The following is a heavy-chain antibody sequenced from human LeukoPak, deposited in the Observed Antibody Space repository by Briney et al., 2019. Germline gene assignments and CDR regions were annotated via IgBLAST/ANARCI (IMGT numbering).Heavy chain of an antibody. CDR2: INPSGST. D-gene: IGHD3-10*01. CDR1: GYTFTNYY. V-gene: IGHV1-46*01. J-gene: IGHJ6*02. CDR3: ARELLGGYYGMDV. Sequence: ASVKVSCKASGYTFTNYYIHWVRQAPGQRLEWVGIINPSGSTTYAQKFQGRVTMTRDTSTSTVYMELSSLTSEDTAVYYCARELLGGYYGMDVWGQGTTVTVSS.